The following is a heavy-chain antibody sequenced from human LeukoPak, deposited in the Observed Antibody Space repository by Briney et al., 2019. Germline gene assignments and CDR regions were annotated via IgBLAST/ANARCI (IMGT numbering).Heavy chain of an antibody. CDR2: IRSKANSYAT. V-gene: IGHV3-73*01. D-gene: IGHD3-10*01. J-gene: IGHJ4*02. Sequence: PGGSLRLSCAASGFTFSGSAMHWVRQASGKGLEWVGRIRSKANSYATAYAASVKGRFTISRDDSKNTAYLQMDSLKTEDTAVYYCTGNYYGSGSYADFDYWGQGTLVTVSS. CDR1: GFTFSGSA. CDR3: TGNYYGSGSYADFDY.